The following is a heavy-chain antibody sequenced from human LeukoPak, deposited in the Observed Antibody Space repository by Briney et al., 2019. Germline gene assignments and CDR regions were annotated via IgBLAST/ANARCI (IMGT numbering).Heavy chain of an antibody. V-gene: IGHV3-21*01. CDR3: ARDRIIFISSSCWYG. J-gene: IGHJ4*02. Sequence: TGGSLRLSCAASGFTSSSYSMNWVRQAPGKGLEWVSSISSSSSYIYYADSVKGRFTISRDNAKNSLYLQMNSLRAEDTAVYYGARDRIIFISSSCWYGWGQGTLVTVSS. CDR2: ISSSSSYI. D-gene: IGHD6-19*01. CDR1: GFTSSSYS.